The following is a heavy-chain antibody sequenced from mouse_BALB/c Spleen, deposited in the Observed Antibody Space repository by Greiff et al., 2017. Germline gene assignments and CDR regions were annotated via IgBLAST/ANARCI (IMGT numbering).Heavy chain of an antibody. J-gene: IGHJ4*01. D-gene: IGHD1-1*01. CDR1: GYAFSSSW. CDR2: IYPGDGDT. V-gene: IGHV1-82*01. Sequence: VQLQQSGPELVKPGASVKMSCKASGYAFSSSWMNWVKQRPGQGLEWIGRIYPGDGDTNYNGKFKGKATLTADKSSSTAYMQLSSLTSVDSAVYFCARGVLRAMDYWGQGTSVTVSA. CDR3: ARGVLRAMDY.